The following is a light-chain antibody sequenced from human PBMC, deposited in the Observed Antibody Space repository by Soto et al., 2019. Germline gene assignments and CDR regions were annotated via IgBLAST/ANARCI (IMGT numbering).Light chain of an antibody. CDR2: GAS. J-gene: IGKJ1*01. Sequence: EIVLTQSPGTLSLSPGDRATLSCRASQSVSSKLAWYQQKPGQAPRLLIYGASSRATGIPDRFSGSGSGTDFTLTISRLEPEDFAVYYCQQYGSSRTFGQGTKVDNK. CDR3: QQYGSSRT. CDR1: QSVSSK. V-gene: IGKV3-20*01.